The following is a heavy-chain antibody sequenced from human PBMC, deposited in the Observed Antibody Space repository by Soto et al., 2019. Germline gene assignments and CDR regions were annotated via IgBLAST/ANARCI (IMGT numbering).Heavy chain of an antibody. V-gene: IGHV3-74*01. J-gene: IGHJ4*02. CDR3: VRDYDSSGYNSDY. CDR1: GFTFISYW. D-gene: IGHD3-22*01. Sequence: GGALRLSCGASGFTFISYWMHWVRQVPGKGLVWVSRINSEGTGTIYADSVKGRFTISRDNAKNTLYLQMNSLRAEDTAVYYCVRDYDSSGYNSDYWGQGTPVT. CDR2: INSEGTGT.